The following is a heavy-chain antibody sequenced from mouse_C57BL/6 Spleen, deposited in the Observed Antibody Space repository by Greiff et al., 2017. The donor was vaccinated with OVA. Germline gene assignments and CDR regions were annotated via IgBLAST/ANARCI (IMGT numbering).Heavy chain of an antibody. CDR1: GYSITSGYD. V-gene: IGHV3-1*01. D-gene: IGHD2-1*01. Sequence: EVQLVESGPGMVKPSQSLSLTCTVTGYSITSGYDWHWIRHFPGNKLEWMGYISYSGSTNYNPSLKSRISITHDTSKNHFFLKLNSVTTEDTATYYCARGLYGNSFAYWGQGTLVTVSA. CDR2: ISYSGST. J-gene: IGHJ3*01. CDR3: ARGLYGNSFAY.